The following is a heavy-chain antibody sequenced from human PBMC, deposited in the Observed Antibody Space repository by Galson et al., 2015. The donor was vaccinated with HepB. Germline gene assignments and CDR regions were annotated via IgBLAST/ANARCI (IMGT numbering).Heavy chain of an antibody. CDR3: ARGPYVVAPLYYYYGMDV. J-gene: IGHJ6*02. Sequence: SLRLSCAASGFTFSSYWMHWVRQAPGKGLVWVSRINSDGSSTSYADSVKGRFTISRDNAKNTLYLQMNSLRAEDTAVYYCARGPYVVAPLYYYYGMDVWGQGTTVTVSS. V-gene: IGHV3-74*01. D-gene: IGHD3-10*02. CDR2: INSDGSST. CDR1: GFTFSSYW.